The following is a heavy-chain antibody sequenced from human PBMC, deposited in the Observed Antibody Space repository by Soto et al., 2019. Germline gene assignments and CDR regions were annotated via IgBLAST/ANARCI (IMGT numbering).Heavy chain of an antibody. Sequence: QVQLQESGPGLVKPSQTLSLTCTVSGGSISSGGYYWSWIRQHPGKGLEWIGYIYYSGSTYYNPSLKSRVTISVDTSKNQFSLKLSSVTAADTAVYYCALGGVTMVRGVKGIDAFDIWGQGTMVTVSS. D-gene: IGHD3-10*01. CDR3: ALGGVTMVRGVKGIDAFDI. V-gene: IGHV4-31*03. CDR2: IYYSGST. J-gene: IGHJ3*02. CDR1: GGSISSGGYY.